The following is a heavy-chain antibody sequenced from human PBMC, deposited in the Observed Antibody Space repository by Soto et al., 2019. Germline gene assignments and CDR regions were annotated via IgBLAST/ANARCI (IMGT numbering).Heavy chain of an antibody. CDR1: GFTFSSCA. D-gene: IGHD4-17*01. Sequence: VGSLRLSCAASGFTFSSCATHWVRQAPGKGLEWVAVIWYDGSNKYYADSVKGRSTISRDNSKNTLYLQMDSLRAEDTAVYYCARRPVTYYFDYWGQGTLVTVSS. CDR2: IWYDGSNK. J-gene: IGHJ4*02. V-gene: IGHV3-30*04. CDR3: ARRPVTYYFDY.